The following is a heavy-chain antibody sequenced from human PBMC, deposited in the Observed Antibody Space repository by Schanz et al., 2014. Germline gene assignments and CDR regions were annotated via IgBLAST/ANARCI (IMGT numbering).Heavy chain of an antibody. J-gene: IGHJ5*01. CDR1: GVSITTSNW. Sequence: QVQLQESGPGLVKPSATLTLTCDVSGVSITTSNWWSWVRQPPGKGLEWIGDIGHSGNTKDNPSLKSRVTMAVEASKNQFSLSLKSVTAADTAVYYCARSPGDCPGWFDSWGQGTLVTVSS. CDR3: ARSPGDCPGWFDS. V-gene: IGHV4-4*02. D-gene: IGHD2-21*02. CDR2: IGHSGNT.